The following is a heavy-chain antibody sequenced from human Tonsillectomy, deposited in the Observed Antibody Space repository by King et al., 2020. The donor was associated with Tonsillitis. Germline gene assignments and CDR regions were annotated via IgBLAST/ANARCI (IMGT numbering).Heavy chain of an antibody. CDR1: GFTFSSYA. V-gene: IGHV3-23*03. CDR2: IYSGGSST. CDR3: AKVVAYGDYDYYYYGMDV. J-gene: IGHJ6*02. Sequence: VQLVESGGGLVQPGGSLRLSCAASGFTFSSYAMSWVRQAPGKGLEWVSVIYSGGSSTYYADSVKGRFTISRDNSKNTLYLQMNSLRAEDTAVYYSAKVVAYGDYDYYYYGMDVWGQGTTVTVSS. D-gene: IGHD4-17*01.